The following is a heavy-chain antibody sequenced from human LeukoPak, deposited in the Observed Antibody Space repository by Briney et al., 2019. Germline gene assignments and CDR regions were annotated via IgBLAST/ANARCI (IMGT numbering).Heavy chain of an antibody. CDR2: MSGSGGST. J-gene: IGHJ5*02. V-gene: IGHV3-23*01. D-gene: IGHD3-10*01. CDR3: AKADGEMVRGVIISYNWFDP. Sequence: PGGSLRLSCAASGFTFSSYAMSWVRQAPGKGLEWVSAMSGSGGSTYYADSVKGRFTISRDNSKNTLYLQMNSLRAEDTAVYYCAKADGEMVRGVIISYNWFDPWGQGTLVTVSS. CDR1: GFTFSSYA.